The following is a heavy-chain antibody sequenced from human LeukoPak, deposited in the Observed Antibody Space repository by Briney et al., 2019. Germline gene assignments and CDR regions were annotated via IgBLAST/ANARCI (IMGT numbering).Heavy chain of an antibody. CDR2: INHRGDT. J-gene: IGHJ5*02. D-gene: IGHD2-2*01. CDR1: SGSFNDYY. V-gene: IGHV4-34*01. CDR3: ARGQVPAARGYNWFDP. Sequence: PSETLSLICAVYSGSFNDYYWTWIRQPPGKGLEWIGEINHRGDTNYSPSLKSRVTISVDTSKNQFSLRLNSVTAADMGVYYCARGQVPAARGYNWFDPWGQGTLVTVSS.